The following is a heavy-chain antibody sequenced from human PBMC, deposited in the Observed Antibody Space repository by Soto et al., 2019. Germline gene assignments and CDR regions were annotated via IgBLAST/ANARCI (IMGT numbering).Heavy chain of an antibody. CDR2: IYYSGSN. Sequence: SETLSLTCTVSGGSISNSNYYWGWIRQPPGKGLEWIGYIYYSGSNYYNPSLKSRVTISVDTSKNQFSLKLSSVTAADTAVYYCVGGNIAARLTLDYWGQGTLVTVSS. J-gene: IGHJ4*02. CDR1: GGSISNSNYY. D-gene: IGHD6-6*01. CDR3: VGGNIAARLTLDY. V-gene: IGHV4-30-4*01.